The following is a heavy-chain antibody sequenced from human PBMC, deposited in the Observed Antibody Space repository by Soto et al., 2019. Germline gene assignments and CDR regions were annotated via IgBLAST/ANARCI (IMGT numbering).Heavy chain of an antibody. CDR1: GFTFSSYG. V-gene: IGHV3-30*18. CDR3: AKDPGYRNY. J-gene: IGHJ4*02. CDR2: ISYDGSNK. D-gene: IGHD5-12*01. Sequence: GSLRLSCAASGFTFSSYGMHWVRQAPGKGLEWVAVISYDGSNKYYADSVKGRFTISRDNSKNTLYLQMNSLRAEDTAVYYCAKDPGYRNYWGQGTLVTVSS.